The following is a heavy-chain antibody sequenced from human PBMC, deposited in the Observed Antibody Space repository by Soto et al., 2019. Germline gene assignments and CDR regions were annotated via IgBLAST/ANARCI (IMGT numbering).Heavy chain of an antibody. J-gene: IGHJ6*03. CDR2: IYYSGST. CDR1: GGSISISY. Sequence: SYSLSLSCAVSGGSISISYGSVIWQPPGKGLEWIGYIYYSGSTNYNPSLKSRVTISVDTSKNQFSLKLSSVTAADTAVYYCARGEQQLDYYYYYYMDVWGKGTTVTVSS. D-gene: IGHD6-13*01. CDR3: ARGEQQLDYYYYYYMDV. V-gene: IGHV4-59*07.